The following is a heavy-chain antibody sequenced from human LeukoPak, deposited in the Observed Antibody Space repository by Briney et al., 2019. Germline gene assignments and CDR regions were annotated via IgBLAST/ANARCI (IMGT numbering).Heavy chain of an antibody. CDR1: GFTFSSYA. Sequence: GGSLRLSCAASGFTFSSYAMSWVRQAPGKGLEWVSAISGSGGSTYYADSVKGRFTISRDNSKNTLYLQMNSLRAEDTAVYYCARSSSAYYYEFDYWGQGTLVTVSS. D-gene: IGHD3-22*01. CDR3: ARSSSAYYYEFDY. J-gene: IGHJ4*02. CDR2: ISGSGGST. V-gene: IGHV3-23*01.